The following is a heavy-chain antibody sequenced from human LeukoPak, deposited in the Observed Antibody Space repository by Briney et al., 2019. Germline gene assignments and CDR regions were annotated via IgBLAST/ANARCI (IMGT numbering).Heavy chain of an antibody. CDR3: AKDSSDYTHLDY. D-gene: IGHD6-19*01. CDR2: ISGSGGST. CDR1: GFTFSSYA. J-gene: IGHJ4*02. Sequence: GGSLRLSCAASGFTFSSYAMHWVRQAPGKGLEWVSAISGSGGSTYYADSVKGRFTISRDNSKNTLYLQMNSLRAEDTAVYYCAKDSSDYTHLDYWGQGTLVTVSS. V-gene: IGHV3-23*01.